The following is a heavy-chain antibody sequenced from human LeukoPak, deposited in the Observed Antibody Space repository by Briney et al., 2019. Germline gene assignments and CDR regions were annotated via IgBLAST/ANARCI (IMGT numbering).Heavy chain of an antibody. CDR1: VGTFSSYA. V-gene: IGHV1-69*06. J-gene: IGHJ4*02. Sequence: SVNVSCKPSVGTFSSYAISWVRQAPGQGLEWMGGIIPIFGTANYPQKFRGRVTITADKSTRTAYMELSSLRSEDTAVYYCARDSDSSDPPHFDYWGQGTLVTVSS. D-gene: IGHD2-21*01. CDR3: ARDSDSSDPPHFDY. CDR2: IIPIFGTA.